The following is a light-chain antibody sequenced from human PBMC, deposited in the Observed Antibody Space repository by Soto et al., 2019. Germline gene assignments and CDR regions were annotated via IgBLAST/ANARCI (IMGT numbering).Light chain of an antibody. CDR3: QQYYSYPYT. CDR1: QSIGSW. Sequence: IQMTQSPSTLSACIGSRVTVTCRASQSIGSWLAWYQQKPGQAPKLLIFRASSLENGVSSRFSGSGSETEFTLTISSLQPDDLATYYCQQYYSYPYTFGQGTKLEIK. V-gene: IGKV1-5*03. CDR2: RAS. J-gene: IGKJ2*01.